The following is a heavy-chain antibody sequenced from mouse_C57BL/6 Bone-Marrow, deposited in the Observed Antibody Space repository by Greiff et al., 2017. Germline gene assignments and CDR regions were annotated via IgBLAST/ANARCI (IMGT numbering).Heavy chain of an antibody. J-gene: IGHJ2*01. Sequence: QVQLKQSGAELARPGASVKLSCKASGYTFTSYGISWVKQRTGQGLEWIGEIYPRSGNTYYNEKFKGKATLTADKSSSTAYMELRSLTSEDSAVYFCARWGRLRRPYYFDYWGQGTTLTVSS. CDR1: GYTFTSYG. V-gene: IGHV1-81*01. CDR2: IYPRSGNT. D-gene: IGHD2-4*01. CDR3: ARWGRLRRPYYFDY.